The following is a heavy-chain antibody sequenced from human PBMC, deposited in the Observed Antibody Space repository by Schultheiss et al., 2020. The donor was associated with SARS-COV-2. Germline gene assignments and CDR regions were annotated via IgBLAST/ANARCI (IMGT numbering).Heavy chain of an antibody. Sequence: GGSLRLSCAASGFTFSNAWMSWVRQAPGKGLVWVSRINSDGSSTSYADSVKGRFTISRDNAKNTLYLQMNSLRAEDTAVYYCARGPNCSGGSCYLYYFDYWGQGTLVTVSS. CDR1: GFTFSNAW. CDR3: ARGPNCSGGSCYLYYFDY. J-gene: IGHJ4*02. D-gene: IGHD2-15*01. CDR2: INSDGSST. V-gene: IGHV3-74*01.